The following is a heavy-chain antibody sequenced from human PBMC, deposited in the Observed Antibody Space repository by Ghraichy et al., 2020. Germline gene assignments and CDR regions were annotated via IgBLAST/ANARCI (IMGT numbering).Heavy chain of an antibody. D-gene: IGHD2-21*01. CDR1: GFTFSTYA. CDR2: ITITSRSI. J-gene: IGHJ6*02. Sequence: GGSLRLSCAASGFTFSTYAMAWVRQAPGKGLEWVSYITITSRSIFYADSVKGRFTISRDNAKNSLSLQMNSLRDEDTAVYYCARASRVVRFYYYDGMDVWGQGTTVTVSS. V-gene: IGHV3-48*02. CDR3: ARASRVVRFYYYDGMDV.